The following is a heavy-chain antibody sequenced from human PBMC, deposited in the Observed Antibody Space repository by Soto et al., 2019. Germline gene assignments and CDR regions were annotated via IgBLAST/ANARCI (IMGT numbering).Heavy chain of an antibody. J-gene: IGHJ3*02. Sequence: SVKVSCKASGGTFSSYAISWVRQAPGQGLEWMGGIIPIFGTANYAQKFQGRVTITADESTSTAYMELSSLRSEDTAVYYCARDHPDYDFWSAPDAFDIWGQGTMVTVS. CDR1: GGTFSSYA. D-gene: IGHD3-3*01. V-gene: IGHV1-69*13. CDR2: IIPIFGTA. CDR3: ARDHPDYDFWSAPDAFDI.